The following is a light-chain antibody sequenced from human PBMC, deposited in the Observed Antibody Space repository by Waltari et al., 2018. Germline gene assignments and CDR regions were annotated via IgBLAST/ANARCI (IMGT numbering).Light chain of an antibody. CDR2: AAS. CDR1: QGISNF. CDR3: LQHNGYPWT. V-gene: IGKV1-17*03. Sequence: IQMTQYPSATSASVRDRVTFTCRASQGISNFLAWFQQRPGKVPQLRIYAASSLQSGVPSRFSGSGSGTEFTLTISSLQPEDFATYYCLQHNGYPWTFGQGTKVEIK. J-gene: IGKJ1*01.